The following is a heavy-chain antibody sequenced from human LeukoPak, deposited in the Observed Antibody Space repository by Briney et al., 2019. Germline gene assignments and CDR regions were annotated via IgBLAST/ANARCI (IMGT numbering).Heavy chain of an antibody. CDR1: GGSISSGGYS. J-gene: IGHJ4*02. CDR3: ARGKIAAAGYWDY. D-gene: IGHD6-13*01. V-gene: IGHV4-30-2*01. CDR2: IYHSGST. Sequence: PSQTLSLTCAVSGGSISSGGYSWSWLRQPPGKGLEWIGFIYHSGSTYYNPSLKSRVTISVDRSKNLFSLKLSSVTAADTAVYYCARGKIAAAGYWDYWGQGTLVTVSS.